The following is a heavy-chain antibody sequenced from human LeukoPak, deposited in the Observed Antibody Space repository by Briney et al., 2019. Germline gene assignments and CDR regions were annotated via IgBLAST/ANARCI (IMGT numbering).Heavy chain of an antibody. CDR1: GFTFSSYS. D-gene: IGHD2-2*01. Sequence: GGSLRLSCAASGFTFSSYSMNWVRQAPGKGLEWVSSISSSSSYIYYADSVKGRFTISRDNAKNSLYLQMNSLRAEDTAVYYCARDGRGCSTSCPIDYWGQGTLVTVSS. CDR2: ISSSSSYI. J-gene: IGHJ4*02. V-gene: IGHV3-21*01. CDR3: ARDGRGCSTSCPIDY.